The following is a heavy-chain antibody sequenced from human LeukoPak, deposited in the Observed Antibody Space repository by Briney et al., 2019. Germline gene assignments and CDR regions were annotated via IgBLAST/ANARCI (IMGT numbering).Heavy chain of an antibody. V-gene: IGHV3-9*01. CDR2: ISWNSGSI. CDR1: GFTFSSYN. Sequence: GGSLRLSCAASGFTFSSYNMNWVRQAPGKGLEWVSGISWNSGSIGYADSVKGRFTISRDNAKNSLYLQMNSLRAEDTALYYCAKMDCSSTSCSAFDYWGQGTLVTVSS. CDR3: AKMDCSSTSCSAFDY. J-gene: IGHJ4*02. D-gene: IGHD2-2*01.